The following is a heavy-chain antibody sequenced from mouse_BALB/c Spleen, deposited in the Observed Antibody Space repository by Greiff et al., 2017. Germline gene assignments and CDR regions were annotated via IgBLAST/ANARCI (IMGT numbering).Heavy chain of an antibody. D-gene: IGHD2-4*01. J-gene: IGHJ3*01. V-gene: IGHV5-17*02. CDR3: ALIYYDYDGLAY. CDR1: GFPFSGFG. CDR2: ISSGSSTI. Sequence: EVQLVESGGGLVQPGGSRKLSCAASGFPFSGFGMHWVRQAPEKGLEWVAYISSGSSTIYYADTVKGRFTISRDNPKNTLFLQMTSLRSEDTAMYYCALIYYDYDGLAYWGQGTLVTVSA.